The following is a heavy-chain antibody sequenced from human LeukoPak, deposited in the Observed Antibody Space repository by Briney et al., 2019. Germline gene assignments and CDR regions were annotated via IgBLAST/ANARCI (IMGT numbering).Heavy chain of an antibody. CDR2: ISGSGGST. D-gene: IGHD3-10*01. Sequence: PGGSLRLSCAASGFTFSSYAMSWVRQAPGKGLEWVSAISGSGGSTYYADSVKGRFTISRDNSKNTLYLQMNSLRAEDTAVYYCATDLLWFGELFPGGVWGQGTLVTVSS. CDR3: ATDLLWFGELFPGGV. CDR1: GFTFSSYA. V-gene: IGHV3-23*01. J-gene: IGHJ4*02.